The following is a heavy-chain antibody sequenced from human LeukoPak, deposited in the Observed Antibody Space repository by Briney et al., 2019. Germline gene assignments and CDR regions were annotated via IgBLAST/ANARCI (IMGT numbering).Heavy chain of an antibody. CDR3: ARLTAQIAVAGTHYFDY. V-gene: IGHV4-59*08. D-gene: IGHD6-19*01. CDR2: IYYSGST. CDR1: GGSISSYY. J-gene: IGHJ4*02. Sequence: SETLSLTCTVSGGSISSYYWSWIQQPPGKGLEWIGYIYYSGSTNYNPSLKSRVTISVDTSKNQFSLKLSSVTAADTAVYYCARLTAQIAVAGTHYFDYWGQGTLVTVSS.